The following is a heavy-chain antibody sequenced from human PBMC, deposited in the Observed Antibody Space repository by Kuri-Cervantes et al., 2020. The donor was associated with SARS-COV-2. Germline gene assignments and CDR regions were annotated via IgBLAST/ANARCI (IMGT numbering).Heavy chain of an antibody. V-gene: IGHV6-1*01. D-gene: IGHD2-15*01. CDR1: GDSVSNNIGA. CDR2: TFYRSKWYN. J-gene: IGHJ5*02. Sequence: SETLSLTCAISGDSVSNNIGAWNWIRQSPERGLEWLGRTFYRSKWYNDYATSVQSRISINPDTSKNQFSLHLKSVTPEDTAVYYRAREVYCNGGSCYGDNWFDPWGQGTLVTVSS. CDR3: AREVYCNGGSCYGDNWFDP.